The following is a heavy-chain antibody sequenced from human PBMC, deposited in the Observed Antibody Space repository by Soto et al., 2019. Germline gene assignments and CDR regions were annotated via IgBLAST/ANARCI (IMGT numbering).Heavy chain of an antibody. J-gene: IGHJ2*01. CDR3: ARDPIVRGVVGWYFDL. D-gene: IGHD3-10*01. CDR1: GGSISRSVYY. V-gene: IGHV4-31*11. Sequence: QVQLQESGPGLVKPSQTLSLTCAVSGGSISRSVYYCNWIRQHPGKGLEWIGYIHNSGTTYYNPSLKSRLTFSVDTSKNPFSLKLSSVTTADTAVYYCARDPIVRGVVGWYFDLWGRGTLVTVSS. CDR2: IHNSGTT.